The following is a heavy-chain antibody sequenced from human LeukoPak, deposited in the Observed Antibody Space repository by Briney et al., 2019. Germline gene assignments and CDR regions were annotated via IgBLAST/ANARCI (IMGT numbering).Heavy chain of an antibody. CDR1: GYTFTAYY. Sequence: ASVKVSCKASGYTFTAYYMHWVRQAPGQGLEWMGWINPNSGGTNYAQKFQDRVTMTRDTSISTASMELNRLRSDDTAVYYCARGGFGELLSWFDPWGQGTLVTVSS. CDR2: INPNSGGT. V-gene: IGHV1-2*02. D-gene: IGHD3-10*01. J-gene: IGHJ5*02. CDR3: ARGGFGELLSWFDP.